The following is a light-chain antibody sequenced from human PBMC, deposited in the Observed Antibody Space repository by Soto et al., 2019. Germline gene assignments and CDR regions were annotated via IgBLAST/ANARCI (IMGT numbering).Light chain of an antibody. J-gene: IGKJ2*01. CDR2: DTS. V-gene: IGKV3-11*01. CDR1: QSVSTF. Sequence: EIVLTQSPATLSLSPGERATLSCRASQSVSTFLAWYQQKPGQAPRLLIFDTSSSATGVSARFSGSGSGTDFNLTISSLGPEDSAVYYCQQRTNWPPMYTFGRGTKLEIK. CDR3: QQRTNWPPMYT.